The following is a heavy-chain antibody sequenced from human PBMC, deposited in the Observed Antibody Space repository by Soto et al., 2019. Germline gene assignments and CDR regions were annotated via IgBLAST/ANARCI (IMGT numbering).Heavy chain of an antibody. D-gene: IGHD1-20*01. CDR3: ARGGFITGTSPTVYYYCGMDV. J-gene: IGHJ6*02. V-gene: IGHV1-69*01. Sequence: QVQLVQSGAEVKKPGSSVKVSCKASGGTFSSDAISWVRQAPGQGLEWMGGIIPIFGTANYAQKFQGRVTMTADESPSPAYMALRSLRSEDTAVYYWARGGFITGTSPTVYYYCGMDVCGQGPTVTVSS. CDR2: IIPIFGTA. CDR1: GGTFSSDA.